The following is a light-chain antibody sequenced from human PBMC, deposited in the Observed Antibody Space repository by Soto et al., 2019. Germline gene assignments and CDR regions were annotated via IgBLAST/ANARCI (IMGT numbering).Light chain of an antibody. CDR2: GVS. V-gene: IGKV3-20*01. CDR1: QSVSSTF. CDR3: GQFVSAPPRT. Sequence: EIVLTQSPGTLSLSPGERATLSCRASQSVSSTFLAWYQQKPGQAPRLLIFGVSNSATGIPDRFSGSGSGTDFTLTISRLEPEDFAVYYCGQFVSAPPRTFGQGTKVEIK. J-gene: IGKJ1*01.